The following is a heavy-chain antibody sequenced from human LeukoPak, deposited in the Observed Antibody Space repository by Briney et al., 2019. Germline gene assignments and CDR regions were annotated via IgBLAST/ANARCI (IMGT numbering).Heavy chain of an antibody. D-gene: IGHD3-16*01. CDR3: ARGGSRDAFDI. CDR1: GFTFSYYS. V-gene: IGHV3-21*01. Sequence: PGGALRLSCEASGFTFSYYSMNWVRQAPGKGLEWVSSISSSSSYIYYADSVKGRFTISRDNAKNSLYLQMNSLRAEDTAVYYCARGGSRDAFDIWGQGTMATVSS. CDR2: ISSSSSYI. J-gene: IGHJ3*02.